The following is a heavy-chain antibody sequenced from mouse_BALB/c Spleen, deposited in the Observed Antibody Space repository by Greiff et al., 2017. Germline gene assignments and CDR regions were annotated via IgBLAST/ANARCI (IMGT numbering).Heavy chain of an antibody. Sequence: EVKLVESGGDLVKPGGSLKLSCAASGFTFSSYGMSWVRQTPDKRLEWVATISSGGSYTYYPDSVKGRFTISRDNAKNTLYLQMSSLKSEDTAMYYCARKGNYYGNAMDYWGQGTSVTVSS. CDR1: GFTFSSYG. V-gene: IGHV5-6*01. CDR3: ARKGNYYGNAMDY. D-gene: IGHD1-1*01. J-gene: IGHJ4*01. CDR2: ISSGGSYT.